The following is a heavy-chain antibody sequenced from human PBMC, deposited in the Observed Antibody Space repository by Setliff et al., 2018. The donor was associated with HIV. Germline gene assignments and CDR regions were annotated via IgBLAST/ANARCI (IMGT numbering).Heavy chain of an antibody. CDR3: ARVGDRTYFDY. V-gene: IGHV1-2*02. J-gene: IGHJ4*02. Sequence: ASVKVSCKASGYTFTGYYMHWVRQAPGQGLEWMGWINPNSGGTNYAQTCQGRVTMTRDTSISTAYMELSRLRSDDTAVYYCARVGDRTYFDYWGQGTLVTVPQ. D-gene: IGHD3-22*01. CDR2: INPNSGGT. CDR1: GYTFTGYY.